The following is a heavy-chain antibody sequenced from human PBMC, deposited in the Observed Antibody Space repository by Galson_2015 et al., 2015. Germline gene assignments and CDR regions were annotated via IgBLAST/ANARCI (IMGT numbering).Heavy chain of an antibody. Sequence: SVKVSCKASGYTFTSYGISWVRQAPGQGLEWMGWISAYNGNTNYAQKLQGRVTMTTDTSTSTAYVELRSLGSDDTAVYYCAREGPLGGSYDFDYWGQGTLVTVSS. V-gene: IGHV1-18*04. CDR2: ISAYNGNT. CDR1: GYTFTSYG. D-gene: IGHD1-26*01. J-gene: IGHJ4*02. CDR3: AREGPLGGSYDFDY.